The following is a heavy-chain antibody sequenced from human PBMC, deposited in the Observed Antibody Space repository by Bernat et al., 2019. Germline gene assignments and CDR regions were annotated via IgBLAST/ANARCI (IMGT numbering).Heavy chain of an antibody. CDR2: IFYSGST. CDR1: GGSISSSSYY. Sequence: QLQLQESGPGLVKPSETLSLTSTVSGGSISSSSYYWGWIRQPPGKGLEWIGNIFYSGSTYYNPSLRTRVTISVDTSKNQFSLKLRSVTAADTAVYYCARFGRAVGYYFDSWGQGTLVTVSS. V-gene: IGHV4-39*01. CDR3: ARFGRAVGYYFDS. D-gene: IGHD6-19*01. J-gene: IGHJ4*02.